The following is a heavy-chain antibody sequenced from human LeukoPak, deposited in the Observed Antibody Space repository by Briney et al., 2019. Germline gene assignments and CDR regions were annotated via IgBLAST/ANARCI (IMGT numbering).Heavy chain of an antibody. J-gene: IGHJ3*02. D-gene: IGHD4-17*01. V-gene: IGHV3-53*01. CDR3: AKDKLPDYGDYKFDAFDI. Sequence: GGSLRLSCAASGFTVSSNYMSWVRQAPGKGLEWVSVIYSGGSTYYADSVKGRFTISRDNSKNTLYLQMNSLRAEDTAVYYCAKDKLPDYGDYKFDAFDIWGQGTMVTVSS. CDR2: IYSGGST. CDR1: GFTVSSNY.